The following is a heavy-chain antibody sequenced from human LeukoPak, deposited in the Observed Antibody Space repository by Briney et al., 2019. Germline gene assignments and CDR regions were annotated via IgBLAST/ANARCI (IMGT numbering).Heavy chain of an antibody. CDR1: GFTFSSYG. CDR2: ISFDGSNK. J-gene: IGHJ4*02. CDR3: AREPTL. V-gene: IGHV3-30*03. Sequence: GRSLRLSCAASGFTFSSYGMHWVRQAPGKGLEWVAVISFDGSNKYYADSVKGRFTISRDDSKNTLYLQVNSLKVEDTAVYYCAREPTLWGQGTLVTVSS.